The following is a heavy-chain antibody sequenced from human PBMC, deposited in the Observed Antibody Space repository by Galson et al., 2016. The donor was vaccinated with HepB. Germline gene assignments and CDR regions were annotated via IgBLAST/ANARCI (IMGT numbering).Heavy chain of an antibody. J-gene: IGHJ5*02. V-gene: IGHV3-33*01. D-gene: IGHD2-2*01. Sequence: SLRLSCAASGFIFSNYGMHWVRQAPGKGLEWVAVIWHDGSNQYYAESVKGRFTISRDNSKNTLFLQMNSLRAEDTAVYYCVRSLAHCRSTSCYVVETWGQGALVTVSS. CDR3: VRSLAHCRSTSCYVVET. CDR1: GFIFSNYG. CDR2: IWHDGSNQ.